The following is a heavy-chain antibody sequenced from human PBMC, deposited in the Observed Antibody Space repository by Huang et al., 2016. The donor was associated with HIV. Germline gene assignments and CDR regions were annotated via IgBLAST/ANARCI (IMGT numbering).Heavy chain of an antibody. V-gene: IGHV1-18*01. J-gene: IGHJ3*02. D-gene: IGHD2-2*01. CDR3: ARDSPLLGVVIVVVPTAPNAFDI. CDR2: ISAYNCVT. Sequence: QVQLVQYGVEVKKPGDSGKVSCKASGYTFTSYGISGVRQAPGQGLEWMGWISAYNCVTNEAQNDQGRVTMTTDTSTSTAYMELRSLRADDTAVYYCARDSPLLGVVIVVVPTAPNAFDIWGQGTMVTVSS. CDR1: GYTFTSYG.